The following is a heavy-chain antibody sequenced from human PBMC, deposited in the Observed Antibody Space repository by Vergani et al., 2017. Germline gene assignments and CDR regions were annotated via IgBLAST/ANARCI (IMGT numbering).Heavy chain of an antibody. Sequence: QVRLEESGPGLVKPSETLSLTCSVSGYSIGSGFYWAWIRQPAGQGPEWIGHIHTGGSTDLNPSFKSRVSISVDTSKSQFSLKLNSVTVADTAVYYCARSRPYCTSGSCPAIWGQGTLVTVSS. CDR1: GYSIGSGFY. V-gene: IGHV4-38-2*01. D-gene: IGHD2-15*01. J-gene: IGHJ4*02. CDR3: ARSRPYCTSGSCPAI. CDR2: IHTGGST.